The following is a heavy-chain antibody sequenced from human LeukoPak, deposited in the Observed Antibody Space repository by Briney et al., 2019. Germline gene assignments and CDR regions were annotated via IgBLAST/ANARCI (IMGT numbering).Heavy chain of an antibody. V-gene: IGHV1-2*02. D-gene: IGHD2-2*01. CDR3: ASGIVYCSSTSCYFN. Sequence: ASVKVSCKASGYTFTGYFMHWVRQAPGRGLEWMGWINPNSGGTNYAQKFQGRVTMTRDTSISTAYMELSRLRSDDTAVYYCASGIVYCSSTSCYFNWGQGTLVTVSS. J-gene: IGHJ4*02. CDR1: GYTFTGYF. CDR2: INPNSGGT.